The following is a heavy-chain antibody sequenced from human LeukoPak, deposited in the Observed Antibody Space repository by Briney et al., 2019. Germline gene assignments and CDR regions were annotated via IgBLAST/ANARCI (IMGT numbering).Heavy chain of an antibody. Sequence: SGTLSLTCAVSGGSISSSNWWSWVRQPPGKGLEWIGEIYHSGSTNYNPSLKSRVTISVDKSRNQFSLKLSSVTAADTAVYYCARDKFPLVGATGDDGFDIWGQGTMVTVSS. D-gene: IGHD1-26*01. J-gene: IGHJ3*02. CDR1: GGSISSSNW. CDR2: IYHSGST. CDR3: ARDKFPLVGATGDDGFDI. V-gene: IGHV4-4*02.